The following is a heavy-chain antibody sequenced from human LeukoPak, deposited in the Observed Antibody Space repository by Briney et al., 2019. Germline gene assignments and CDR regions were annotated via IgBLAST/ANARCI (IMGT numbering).Heavy chain of an antibody. J-gene: IGHJ4*02. Sequence: GGSLRLSCAASGFTFSSYGMHWDRQAPGKGLEWVAVIWYDGSNKYYADSVKGRFTISRDNSKNTLYLQMNSLRAEDTAVYYCAINPPTTGTLYWGQGTLVTVSS. CDR1: GFTFSSYG. CDR2: IWYDGSNK. V-gene: IGHV3-33*08. D-gene: IGHD1-14*01. CDR3: AINPPTTGTLY.